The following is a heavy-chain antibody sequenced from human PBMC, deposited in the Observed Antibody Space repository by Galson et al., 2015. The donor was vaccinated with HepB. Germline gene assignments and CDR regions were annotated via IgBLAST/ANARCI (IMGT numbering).Heavy chain of an antibody. CDR2: ISGSGGST. Sequence: SLRLSCAVSGFTFSNYAMNWVRQAPGKGLEWVSTISGSGGSTYYADSVKGRFTISRDNSKNTLSLQMNSLRGEDTAFYYCAKDSGSTSCYFALGVGCFGYGMDIWGLGTTVIVSS. CDR3: AKDSGSTSCYFALGVGCFGYGMDI. J-gene: IGHJ6*02. CDR1: GFTFSNYA. V-gene: IGHV3-23*01. D-gene: IGHD2-2*01.